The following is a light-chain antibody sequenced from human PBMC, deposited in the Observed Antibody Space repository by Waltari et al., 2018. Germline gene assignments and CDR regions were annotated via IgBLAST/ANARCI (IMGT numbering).Light chain of an antibody. CDR2: EAS. J-gene: IGKJ4*01. Sequence: EVVLTQSPATLSLSPGERATLSCRASQSVYNFLAWYQQKPGQAPRLLIYEASQRATGIPARFSGSGSVTDYTRTISNLEPEDVAVYYCQQRANWPPLTFGGGTKVEIK. V-gene: IGKV3-11*01. CDR3: QQRANWPPLT. CDR1: QSVYNF.